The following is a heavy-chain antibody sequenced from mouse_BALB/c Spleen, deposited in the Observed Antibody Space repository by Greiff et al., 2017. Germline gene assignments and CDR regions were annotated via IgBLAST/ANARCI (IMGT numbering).Heavy chain of an antibody. D-gene: IGHD2-2*01. CDR1: GYTFTSYW. V-gene: IGHV1S22*01. CDR2: IYPGSGST. CDR3: FYYGSYCDY. Sequence: LQQPGSALVRPGASVKLSCKASGYTFTSYWMHWVKQRPGQGLEWIGNIYPGSGSTNYDEKFKSKATLTVDTSSSTAYMQLSSLTSEDSAVYYCFYYGSYCDYWGQGTTLTVSS. J-gene: IGHJ2*01.